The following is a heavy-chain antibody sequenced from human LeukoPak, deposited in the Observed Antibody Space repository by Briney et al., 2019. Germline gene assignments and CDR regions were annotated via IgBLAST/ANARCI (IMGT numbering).Heavy chain of an antibody. Sequence: SVKASCKASGGTFSSYAISWVRQAPGQGLEWMGRIIPIFGTANYAQKFQGRVTITTDESTSTAYMELSSLRSEDTAVYYCARAAPQYSSSWYGPFDYWGQGTLVTVSS. J-gene: IGHJ4*02. CDR3: ARAAPQYSSSWYGPFDY. CDR1: GGTFSSYA. V-gene: IGHV1-69*05. CDR2: IIPIFGTA. D-gene: IGHD6-13*01.